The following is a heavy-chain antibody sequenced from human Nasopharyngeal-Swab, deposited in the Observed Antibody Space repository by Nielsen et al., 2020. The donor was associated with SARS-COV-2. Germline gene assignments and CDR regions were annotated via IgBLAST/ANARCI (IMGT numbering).Heavy chain of an antibody. CDR2: IYYSGST. CDR3: ARGRGRYCSGGSCYLDV. CDR1: GGSISSYY. J-gene: IGHJ6*04. Sequence: SETLSLTCTVSGGSISSYYWSWIRQPPGKGLEWIGYIYYSGSTNYNPSLKSRVTISVDTSKNQFSLKLSSVTAADTAVYYCARGRGRYCSGGSCYLDVWGKGTTVTVSS. D-gene: IGHD2-15*01. V-gene: IGHV4-59*01.